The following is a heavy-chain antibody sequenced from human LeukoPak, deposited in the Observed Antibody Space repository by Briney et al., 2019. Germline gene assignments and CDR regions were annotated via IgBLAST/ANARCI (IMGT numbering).Heavy chain of an antibody. Sequence: SVKVSCKASGGTFSSYAISWVRQAPGQGLERMGGIIPIFGTANYAQKFQGRVTITTDESTSTAYMELSSLRSEDTAVYYCASGYCSSTSCPHDYWGQGTLVTVSS. CDR3: ASGYCSSTSCPHDY. D-gene: IGHD2-2*01. V-gene: IGHV1-69*05. CDR1: GGTFSSYA. J-gene: IGHJ4*02. CDR2: IIPIFGTA.